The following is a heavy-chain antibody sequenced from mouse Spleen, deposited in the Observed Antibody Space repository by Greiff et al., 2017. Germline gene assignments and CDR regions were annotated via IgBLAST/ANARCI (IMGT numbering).Heavy chain of an antibody. D-gene: IGHD1-1*01. J-gene: IGHJ3*01. CDR2: FYPGSGSI. CDR3: ARHEDRGSGYRTPFAY. Sequence: QVQLKQSGAELVKPGASVKLSCKASGYTFTEYTIHWVKQRSGQGLEWIGWFYPGSGSIKYNEKFKDKATLTADKSSSTVYMELSRLTSEDSAVYFCARHEDRGSGYRTPFAYWGQGTLVTVSA. V-gene: IGHV1-62-2*01. CDR1: GYTFTEYT.